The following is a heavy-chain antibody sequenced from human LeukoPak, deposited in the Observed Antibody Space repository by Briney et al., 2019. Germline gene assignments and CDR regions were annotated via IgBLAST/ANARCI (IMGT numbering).Heavy chain of an antibody. D-gene: IGHD4-23*01. CDR1: GYTFTGYY. CDR3: VKVVTPNRYFDY. CDR2: INPNSGGA. Sequence: ASVKVSCKASGYTFTGYYIHGVRQAPGQGLEWMGWINPNSGGANYAQKFQGRVTMTRDTSISTAYMELGRLRSDDTAIYYCVKVVTPNRYFDYWGQGTLVTVSS. V-gene: IGHV1-2*02. J-gene: IGHJ4*02.